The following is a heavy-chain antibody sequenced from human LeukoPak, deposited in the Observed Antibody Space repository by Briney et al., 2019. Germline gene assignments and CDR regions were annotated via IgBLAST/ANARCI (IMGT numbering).Heavy chain of an antibody. CDR3: ASPIDTMVRGVFDY. CDR1: GFTFSSYW. V-gene: IGHV3-74*01. Sequence: PGGSLRLSCAASGFTFSSYWMHWVRQAPGKGLAWVSRINSDGRSTNYADSVKGRFTISRDNAKNTLYLQLNSLRAEDTAVYYCASPIDTMVRGVFDYWGQGTLVTVSS. CDR2: INSDGRST. D-gene: IGHD3-10*01. J-gene: IGHJ4*02.